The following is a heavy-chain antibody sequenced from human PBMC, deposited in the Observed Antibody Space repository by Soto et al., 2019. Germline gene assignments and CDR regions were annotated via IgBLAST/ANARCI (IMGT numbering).Heavy chain of an antibody. J-gene: IGHJ6*02. D-gene: IGHD2-15*01. CDR1: GGSVSSGSYY. Sequence: QVQLQESGPGLVKPSETLSLTCTVSGGSVSSGSYYWSWIRQPPGKGLEWIGYIYYSGGTNYNPSLKSRVTISVDTSKNQFSLKLSSVTAADTAVYFCAREGGWRGMDVWGQGTTVTVSS. CDR2: IYYSGGT. CDR3: AREGGWRGMDV. V-gene: IGHV4-61*01.